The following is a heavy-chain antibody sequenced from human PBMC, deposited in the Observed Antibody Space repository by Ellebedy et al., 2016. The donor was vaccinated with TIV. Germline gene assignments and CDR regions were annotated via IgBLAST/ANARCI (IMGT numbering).Heavy chain of an antibody. J-gene: IGHJ3*02. CDR3: ARSTVINPEGDAYDI. CDR1: GLTFSSHA. V-gene: IGHV3-23*03. CDR2: IYSGSDGGDT. Sequence: PGGSLRLSCAASGLTFSSHAMSWVRQAPGKGLEWVSVIYSGSDGGDTKYADSVKGRFTISRDNAKNSLYLHMNSLRAEDTAVYYCARSTVINPEGDAYDIWGQGTKVTVSS. D-gene: IGHD4-23*01.